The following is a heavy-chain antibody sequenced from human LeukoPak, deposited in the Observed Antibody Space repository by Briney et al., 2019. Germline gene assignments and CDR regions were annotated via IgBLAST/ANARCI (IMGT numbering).Heavy chain of an antibody. CDR1: GGSISSGSYY. J-gene: IGHJ5*02. CDR2: IYTSGST. Sequence: SETLSLTCTVSGGSISSGSYYWSWIRQPAGKGLEWIGRIYTSGSTNYNPSLKSRVTISVDTSKNQFSLKLSSVTAADTAVYYCARRITMTYNWFDPWGQGTLVTVSS. CDR3: ARRITMTYNWFDP. D-gene: IGHD3-22*01. V-gene: IGHV4-61*02.